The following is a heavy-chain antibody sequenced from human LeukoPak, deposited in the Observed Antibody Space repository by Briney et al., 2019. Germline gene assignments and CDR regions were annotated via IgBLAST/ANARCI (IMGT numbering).Heavy chain of an antibody. Sequence: PGGSLRLSCAASGFIFSNFAMSWVRQAPGKGLEWVAIIYSGGGNTKYYAESLKDRFTISRDDSKDTGYLQMNSLRVEDTAVYYCVVILVPGGVWHFDLWGRGPLVTVSS. CDR1: GFIFSNFA. CDR2: IYSGGGNTK. D-gene: IGHD2-2*01. V-gene: IGHV3-23*03. J-gene: IGHJ2*01. CDR3: VVILVPGGVWHFDL.